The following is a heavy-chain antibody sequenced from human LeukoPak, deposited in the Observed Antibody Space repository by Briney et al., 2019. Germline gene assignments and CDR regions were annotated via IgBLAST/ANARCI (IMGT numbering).Heavy chain of an antibody. CDR1: GGSISSYY. CDR3: ARRFGTTTVAYDAFDI. Sequence: SETLSLTCTVSGGSISSYYWSWIRQPPGKGLEWIGYIYYSGSTNYNPSLKSRVTISVDTSKNQFSLKLSSVTAADTAVYYCARRFGTTTVAYDAFDIWGQGTMVTVSS. D-gene: IGHD4-23*01. J-gene: IGHJ3*02. CDR2: IYYSGST. V-gene: IGHV4-59*08.